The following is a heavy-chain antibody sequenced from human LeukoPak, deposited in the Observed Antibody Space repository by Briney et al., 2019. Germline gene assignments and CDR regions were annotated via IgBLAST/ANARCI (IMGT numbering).Heavy chain of an antibody. CDR3: ARASRDGYNQNFDH. CDR2: IYPGGSET. CDR1: GYDFITYW. V-gene: IGHV5-51*01. D-gene: IGHD5-24*01. Sequence: GESLKISCKGLGYDFITYWNAWVRQRPGKGLEWMGIIYPGGSETRCYPSFQGQVTISADRSTSTAYLQWSSLRASDTAMYYCARASRDGYNQNFDHWGQGTLVTVSS. J-gene: IGHJ4*02.